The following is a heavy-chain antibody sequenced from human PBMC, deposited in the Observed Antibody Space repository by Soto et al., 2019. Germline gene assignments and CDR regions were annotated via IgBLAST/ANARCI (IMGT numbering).Heavy chain of an antibody. CDR3: VRGNRGYGNFDY. D-gene: IGHD5-12*01. J-gene: IGHJ4*02. Sequence: GGSLRLSGADSGLTFSSYWMHWVRQAPGKGLVWVSRMYTDASSATYADSVKGRFTISRDNAKNTLFLQIDSLRTEDTAVYYCVRGNRGYGNFDYWGEGTLVTVSS. CDR1: GLTFSSYW. V-gene: IGHV3-74*01. CDR2: MYTDASSA.